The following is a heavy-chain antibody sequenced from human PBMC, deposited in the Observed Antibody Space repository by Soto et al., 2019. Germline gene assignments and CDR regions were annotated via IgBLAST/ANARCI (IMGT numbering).Heavy chain of an antibody. V-gene: IGHV3-30-3*01. CDR2: ISYDGSNK. J-gene: IGHJ6*02. Sequence: SLRLSCASSGFTFSSYAMHWVRQAPGKGLEWVAVISYDGSNKYYADSVRGRFTISRDNSKNTLYLQMNSLRAEDTAVYYCARDGKPYYYYYGMDVWGQGTTVTVSS. CDR3: ARDGKPYYYYYGMDV. D-gene: IGHD1-26*01. CDR1: GFTFSSYA.